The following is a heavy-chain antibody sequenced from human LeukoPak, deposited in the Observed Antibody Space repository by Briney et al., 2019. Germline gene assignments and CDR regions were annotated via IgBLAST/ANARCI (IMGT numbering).Heavy chain of an antibody. CDR2: IIPIFGTA. Sequence: SVKVSCKASGGTFSSYAISWVRQAPGQGLEWMGGIIPIFGTANYAQKFQSRVTITADESTSTAYMELSSLRSEDTAVYYCARDGTAAAGPNGGMDVWGKGTTVTVSS. CDR1: GGTFSSYA. J-gene: IGHJ6*04. V-gene: IGHV1-69*01. D-gene: IGHD6-13*01. CDR3: ARDGTAAAGPNGGMDV.